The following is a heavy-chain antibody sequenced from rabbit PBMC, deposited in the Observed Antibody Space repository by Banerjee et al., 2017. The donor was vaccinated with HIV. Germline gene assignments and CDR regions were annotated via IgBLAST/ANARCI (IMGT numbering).Heavy chain of an antibody. Sequence: QSLEESGGDLVKPGASLTLTCTASGFTLSSYFMCWVRQAPGKGLEWIACIYNGDGNTYYASWAKGRFTISRTSSTTVTLQMTSLTAADTATYFCATDRYGGYAGYGYATDLWGPGTLVTVS. J-gene: IGHJ6*01. CDR3: ATDRYGGYAGYGYATDL. CDR1: GFTLSSYF. CDR2: IYNGDGNT. D-gene: IGHD6-1*01. V-gene: IGHV1S40*01.